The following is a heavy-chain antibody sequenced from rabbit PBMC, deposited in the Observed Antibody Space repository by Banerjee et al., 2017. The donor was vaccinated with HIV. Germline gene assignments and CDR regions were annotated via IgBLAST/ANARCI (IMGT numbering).Heavy chain of an antibody. Sequence: QSLGESGGDLVKPGASLTLTCTASGFSFSSSYYMCWVRQAPGTGLEWIACIYAGSSGSTYYASWAKGRFTISKTSSTTVTLQMTSLTAADTATYFCARWDIQDTYGYAGYEYAFDPWGQGTLVTVS. J-gene: IGHJ2*01. D-gene: IGHD6-1*01. CDR1: GFSFSSSYY. CDR2: IYAGSSGST. CDR3: ARWDIQDTYGYAGYEYAFDP. V-gene: IGHV1S40*01.